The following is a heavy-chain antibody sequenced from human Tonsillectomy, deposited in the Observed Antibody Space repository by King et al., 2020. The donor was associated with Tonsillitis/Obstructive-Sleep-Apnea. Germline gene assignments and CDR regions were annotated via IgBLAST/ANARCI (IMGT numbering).Heavy chain of an antibody. CDR2: ISYDGTNK. CDR1: GFPFSTYA. Sequence: ESGGGVVQPGRSLRLSCAASGFPFSTYAMHWVRQAPGKGLEWVAIISYDGTNKYYADSVKGRFTISRDNSKNALYLQMNSLTAEDTAVYYCARTGSWYAYYHSYMDVWGKGTTVTVSS. CDR3: ARTGSWYAYYHSYMDV. D-gene: IGHD6-13*01. V-gene: IGHV3-30*01. J-gene: IGHJ6*03.